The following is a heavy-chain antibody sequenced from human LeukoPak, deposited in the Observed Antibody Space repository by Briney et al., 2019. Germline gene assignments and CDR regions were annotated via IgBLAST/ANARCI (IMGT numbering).Heavy chain of an antibody. J-gene: IGHJ3*02. CDR2: ISWNSGNI. CDR1: GFTFDDYA. D-gene: IGHD6-19*01. V-gene: IGHV3-9*01. Sequence: GGSLRLSCAASGFTFDDYAMHWVRQAPGKGLEWVSGISWNSGNIGYADSVKGRFTISRDNAKNSLYLQMNSLRAEDTALYYCAKDRYSSGWYAAFDIWGQGTMVTVSS. CDR3: AKDRYSSGWYAAFDI.